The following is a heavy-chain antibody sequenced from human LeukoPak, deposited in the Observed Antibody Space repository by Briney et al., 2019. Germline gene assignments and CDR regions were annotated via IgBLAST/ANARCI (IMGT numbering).Heavy chain of an antibody. Sequence: GGSLRLSCAASGFTFSSYAMNWVRQAPGKGLEWVARTRNRANSYTTEYAASVRGRFTISRDDSVNSLYLQMNSLQTDDTAVYFCATPTCSDGCYWVYWGQGTLVTVSS. J-gene: IGHJ4*02. CDR3: ATPTCSDGCYWVY. V-gene: IGHV3-72*01. CDR2: TRNRANSYTT. D-gene: IGHD5-24*01. CDR1: GFTFSSYA.